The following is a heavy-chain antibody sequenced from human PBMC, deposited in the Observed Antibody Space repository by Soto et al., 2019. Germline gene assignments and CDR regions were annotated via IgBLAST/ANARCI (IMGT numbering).Heavy chain of an antibody. V-gene: IGHV3-72*01. J-gene: IGHJ4*02. Sequence: PGGSLRLSCTVSAVSDFSLSDQCMDWVRQAPGRGLEWVGRSRNRIKNFSTAYAASVQVRFTISRDESTNTVYLQMHSLKTHDTAVYYISGVGPNAKCPDYWGQGPLVTVSS. D-gene: IGHD2-8*01. CDR2: SRNRIKNFST. CDR1: AVSDFSLSDQC. CDR3: SGVGPNAKCPDY.